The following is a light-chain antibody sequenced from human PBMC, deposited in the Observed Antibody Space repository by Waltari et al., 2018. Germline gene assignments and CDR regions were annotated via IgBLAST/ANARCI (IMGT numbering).Light chain of an antibody. V-gene: IGKV1-39*01. CDR2: HAS. Sequence: DIQMTQSPSFLSASVGDRVSISCRASQRITFHLNWYQQKPGKAPKLLISHASSLQRGVPSRFSGSGFGTDFTLTIDYLQPEDFAVYFCQQSYTSHLSFGGGTKVEVK. CDR3: QQSYTSHLS. CDR1: QRITFH. J-gene: IGKJ4*01.